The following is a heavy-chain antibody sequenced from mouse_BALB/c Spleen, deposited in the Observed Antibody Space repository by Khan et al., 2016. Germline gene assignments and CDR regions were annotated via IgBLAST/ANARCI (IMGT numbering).Heavy chain of an antibody. CDR3: ARGYGDGAMDY. V-gene: IGHV1-82*01. CDR1: GYAFSSSC. Sequence: VQLQESGPELVKPGASVKISCKASGYAFSSSCMNWVKQRPGQGLEWIGRIYPGDGDTNYNGKFKGKAILTADTSSSTAYMQLSSLTSVDSAVYFCARGYGDGAMDYWGQGTSVTVSS. D-gene: IGHD1-2*01. J-gene: IGHJ4*01. CDR2: IYPGDGDT.